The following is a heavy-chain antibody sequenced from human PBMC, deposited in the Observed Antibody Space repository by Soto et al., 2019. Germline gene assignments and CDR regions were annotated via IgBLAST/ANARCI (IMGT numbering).Heavy chain of an antibody. CDR3: ARDHKGGYYYYGMDV. CDR2: ISSSGSTI. CDR1: GFTFSSYE. Sequence: GGSLRLSCAASGFTFSSYEMNWVRQAPGKGLAWVSYISSSGSTIYYADSVKGRFTISRDNARNSRYLQMNSLRAEDTAVYYCARDHKGGYYYYGMDVWGQGTTVTVSS. V-gene: IGHV3-48*03. J-gene: IGHJ6*02.